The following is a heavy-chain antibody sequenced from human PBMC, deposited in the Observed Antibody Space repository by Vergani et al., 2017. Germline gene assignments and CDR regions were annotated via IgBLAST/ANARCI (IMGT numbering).Heavy chain of an antibody. J-gene: IGHJ1*01. D-gene: IGHD6-19*01. V-gene: IGHV4-39*01. CDR3: TRHGRSGWAGYFQH. CDR1: GVPIGSNSYY. CDR2: NYYTGTT. Sequence: QLQLQESGPGLVKPSETLSLTCTVPGVPIGSNSYYWGWIRQPPGKGLEWIGTNYYTGTTYYNEAHKSRLSISVDTSKNQFYLNLTSVTAADTAVYDCTRHGRSGWAGYFQHWGQGTVVTAS.